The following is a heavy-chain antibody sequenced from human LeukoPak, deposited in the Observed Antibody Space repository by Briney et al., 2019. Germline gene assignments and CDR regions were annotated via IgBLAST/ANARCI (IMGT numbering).Heavy chain of an antibody. CDR2: IKRMTYGGTA. Sequence: PGGSLRLSCGASGFSFSIAWMSWVRQAPGKGLEWVGFIKRMTYGGTAYYAASVKDRFTISRDDSKSIAYLQMNSLETEDTAVYYCTRTQVWLWYFDYWGQGALVTVSS. D-gene: IGHD6-19*01. CDR3: TRTQVWLWYFDY. J-gene: IGHJ4*02. CDR1: GFSFSIAW. V-gene: IGHV3-49*04.